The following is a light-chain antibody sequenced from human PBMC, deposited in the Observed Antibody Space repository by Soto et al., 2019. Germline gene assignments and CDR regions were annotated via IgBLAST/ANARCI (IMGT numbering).Light chain of an antibody. V-gene: IGKV3-15*01. CDR2: GAS. CDR1: QSVSSN. Sequence: EIVMTQSPATLSVSPGERATLSCRASQSVSSNLAWYQQKPGQAPRLLIYGASTSATGIPARFSGSGSGTEFTLTISSLQSEDFAVYYCQQYNNWPPNPFGQGTQLELK. J-gene: IGKJ2*01. CDR3: QQYNNWPPNP.